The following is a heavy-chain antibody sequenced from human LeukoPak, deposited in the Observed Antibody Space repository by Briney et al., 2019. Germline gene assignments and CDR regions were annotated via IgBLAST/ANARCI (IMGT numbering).Heavy chain of an antibody. Sequence: GASVKVSCKASGYTFTGYGISWVRQAPGQGLEWMGWISAYNGNTNYVKKFQGRVTMTTDTSTTTAYMELRSLRSDDTAVHYCARDDLGYCNGGSCYSLYDYWGQGTLVTVSS. CDR2: ISAYNGNT. V-gene: IGHV1-18*01. D-gene: IGHD2-15*01. CDR3: ARDDLGYCNGGSCYSLYDY. J-gene: IGHJ4*02. CDR1: GYTFTGYG.